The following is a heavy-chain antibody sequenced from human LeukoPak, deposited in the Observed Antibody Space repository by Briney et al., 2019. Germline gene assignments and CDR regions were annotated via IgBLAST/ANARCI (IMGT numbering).Heavy chain of an antibody. V-gene: IGHV1-46*01. J-gene: IGHJ4*02. CDR1: GYTFTSYY. Sequence: ASVKVSCKASGYTFTSYYMHWVRQAPGQGLEWMGIINPTGGDTIYAQKFQGRVTMTRDMSTSTVYMELSSLRSEDTAVYYCARVPGRGYGLYCFDYWGQGTLVTVSS. CDR2: INPTGGDT. CDR3: ARVPGRGYGLYCFDY. D-gene: IGHD3-22*01.